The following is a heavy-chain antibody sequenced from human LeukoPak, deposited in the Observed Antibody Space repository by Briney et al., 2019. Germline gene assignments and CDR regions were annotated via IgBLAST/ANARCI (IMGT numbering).Heavy chain of an antibody. CDR3: ARDEGYYYDSSGSHY. D-gene: IGHD3-22*01. J-gene: IGHJ4*02. CDR2: IYSGGST. CDR1: GFTVSSNY. V-gene: IGHV3-66*01. Sequence: GGSLRLSCAASGFTVSSNYMSWVRQAPGKGLEWVSVIYSGGSTYYADSVKGRFTISRDNSKNTLYLQMNSLRAEDTAVYYCARDEGYYYDSSGSHYWGQGTLVTVSS.